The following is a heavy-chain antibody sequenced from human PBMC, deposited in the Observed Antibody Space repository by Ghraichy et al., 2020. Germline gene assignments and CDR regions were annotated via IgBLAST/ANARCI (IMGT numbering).Heavy chain of an antibody. CDR1: GFTFSDYY. CDR3: AREEGVKSGWFDP. Sequence: GGSLRLSCAASGFTFSDYYMSWIRQAPGKGLEWVSYISSSVNTIYYADSVKGRFTVSRDNAKNSLYLQMNSLRADDTAVYYCAREEGVKSGWFDPWGQGTLVTVSS. CDR2: ISSSVNTI. D-gene: IGHD3-10*01. V-gene: IGHV3-11*01. J-gene: IGHJ5*02.